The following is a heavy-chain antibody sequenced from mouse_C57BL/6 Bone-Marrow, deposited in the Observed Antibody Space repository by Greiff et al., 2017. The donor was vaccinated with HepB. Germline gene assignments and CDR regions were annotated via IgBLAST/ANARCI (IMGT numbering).Heavy chain of an antibody. Sequence: EVKLMESGPELVKPGDSVKISCKASGYSFTGYFMNWVMQSHGKSLEWIGRINPYNGDTFYNQKFKGKATLTVDKSSSTAHMELRSLTSEDSAVYYCARSSGAYWGQGTLVTVSA. V-gene: IGHV1-20*01. D-gene: IGHD1-3*01. CDR3: ARSSGAY. J-gene: IGHJ3*01. CDR1: GYSFTGYF. CDR2: INPYNGDT.